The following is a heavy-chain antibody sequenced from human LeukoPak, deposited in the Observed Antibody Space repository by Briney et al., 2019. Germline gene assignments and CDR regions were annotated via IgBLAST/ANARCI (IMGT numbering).Heavy chain of an antibody. CDR3: ASGYCSSTSCLPSYYYYYGMDV. CDR2: INPSGGST. V-gene: IGHV1-46*01. D-gene: IGHD2-2*03. Sequence: ASVTVSCKASGYTFTSYYMHWVRQAPGQGLEWMGIINPSGGSTSYAQKFQGRVTMTRDTSTSTVYMELSSLRSEDTAVYYCASGYCSSTSCLPSYYYYYGMDVWGQGTTVTVSS. J-gene: IGHJ6*02. CDR1: GYTFTSYY.